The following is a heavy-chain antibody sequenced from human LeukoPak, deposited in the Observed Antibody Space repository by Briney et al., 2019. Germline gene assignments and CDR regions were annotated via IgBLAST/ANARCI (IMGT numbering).Heavy chain of an antibody. Sequence: GGSLRLSCAASGFTFSSYSMNWVRQAPGKGLEWVSSISSSSSYIYYADSVKGRFTISRDNAKNSLYLQMNSLRAEDTAVYYCAREGYCSSTSCYPLDFWGQGTLVTVSS. CDR2: ISSSSSYI. CDR1: GFTFSSYS. V-gene: IGHV3-21*01. D-gene: IGHD2-2*01. CDR3: AREGYCSSTSCYPLDF. J-gene: IGHJ4*02.